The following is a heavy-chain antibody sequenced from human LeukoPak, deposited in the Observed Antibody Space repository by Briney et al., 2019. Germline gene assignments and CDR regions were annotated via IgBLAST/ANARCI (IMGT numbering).Heavy chain of an antibody. Sequence: GGSLRLSCAASGFTFSSYAMSWVRQAPGKGLEWVSAISGSGGSTYYADSVKGRFTISRDNSKNTLYLQMNSLRAEDTAVYYCAKCGYKIGIAAANDYRGQGTLVTVSS. CDR1: GFTFSSYA. CDR2: ISGSGGST. D-gene: IGHD6-13*01. J-gene: IGHJ4*02. V-gene: IGHV3-23*01. CDR3: AKCGYKIGIAAANDY.